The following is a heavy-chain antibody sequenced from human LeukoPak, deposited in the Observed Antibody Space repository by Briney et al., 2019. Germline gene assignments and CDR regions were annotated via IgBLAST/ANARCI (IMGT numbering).Heavy chain of an antibody. CDR1: GGSISSGGYY. Sequence: SETLSLTCTLSGGSISSGGYYWNWIRQHPGKGLEWIGHMYYSGYTYYNPSLKSRVTISVDTSKNQFSLKLRSVTAADTAVYYCAREVVSMIEVGYFDYWGQGTLVTGSS. J-gene: IGHJ4*02. CDR2: MYYSGYT. CDR3: AREVVSMIEVGYFDY. V-gene: IGHV4-31*03. D-gene: IGHD3-22*01.